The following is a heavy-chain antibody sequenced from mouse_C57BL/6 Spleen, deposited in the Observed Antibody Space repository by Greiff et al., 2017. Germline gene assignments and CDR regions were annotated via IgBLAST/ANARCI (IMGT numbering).Heavy chain of an antibody. CDR2: IYPGDGDT. CDR1: GYAFSSYW. D-gene: IGHD1-1*01. J-gene: IGHJ3*01. Sequence: VKLVESGAELVKPGASVKISCKASGYAFSSYWMNWVKQRPGKGLEWIGQIYPGDGDTNYNGKFKGKATLTADKSSSTAYMQLSSLTSEDSAVYFCARDYGRGFAYWGQGTLVTVSA. V-gene: IGHV1-80*01. CDR3: ARDYGRGFAY.